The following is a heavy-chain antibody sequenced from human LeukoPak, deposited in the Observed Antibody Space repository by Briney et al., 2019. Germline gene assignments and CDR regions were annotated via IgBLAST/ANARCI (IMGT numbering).Heavy chain of an antibody. J-gene: IGHJ4*02. Sequence: SETLSLTCTVSGDSINSYYWSWIRQPPGKGLEWIGYIYYSGSTKYNPSIKSRVTISVDTSKNQFSLKLSSVTAADTAVYYCARSLRGYRFATDYWGQGTMVTVSS. D-gene: IGHD5-18*01. CDR3: ARSLRGYRFATDY. CDR2: IYYSGST. CDR1: GDSINSYY. V-gene: IGHV4-59*08.